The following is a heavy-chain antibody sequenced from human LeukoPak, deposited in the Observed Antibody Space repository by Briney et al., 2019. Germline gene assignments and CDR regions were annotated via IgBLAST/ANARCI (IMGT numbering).Heavy chain of an antibody. J-gene: IGHJ5*02. CDR2: INPNSGGT. Sequence: GASVKVSCKASGYTFTGYYMHWVRQAPGQGLEWMGWINPNSGGTNYAQRFQGRVTMTRDTSISIAYMELSRLRSDHTAVYYCARDGIAVERSDPVTGWFHPWGQGPLVPVSS. V-gene: IGHV1-2*02. D-gene: IGHD2-15*01. CDR1: GYTFTGYY. CDR3: ARDGIAVERSDPVTGWFHP.